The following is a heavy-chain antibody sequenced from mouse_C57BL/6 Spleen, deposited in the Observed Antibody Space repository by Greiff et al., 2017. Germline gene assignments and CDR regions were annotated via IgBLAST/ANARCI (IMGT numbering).Heavy chain of an antibody. D-gene: IGHD2-3*01. Sequence: EVKLMESGGGLVKPGGSLKLSCAASGFTFSSYAMSWVRQTPEKRLEWVATISDGGSYTYYPDNVKGRFTISRDNAKNNLYLQMSHLKSEDTAMYYCARDRWKEDYFDYWGQGTTLTVSS. V-gene: IGHV5-4*01. CDR3: ARDRWKEDYFDY. J-gene: IGHJ2*01. CDR2: ISDGGSYT. CDR1: GFTFSSYA.